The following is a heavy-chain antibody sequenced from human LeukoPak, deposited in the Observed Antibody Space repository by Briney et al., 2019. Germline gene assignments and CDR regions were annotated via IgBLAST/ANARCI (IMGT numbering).Heavy chain of an antibody. V-gene: IGHV6-1*01. CDR3: ARCLGDRGATDWFDP. CDR1: GDSVSRNIAA. J-gene: IGHJ5*02. Sequence: SQTLSLTCVTSGDSVSRNIAAWTWIRQSPSRGLEWLGRTYYRSRWFYEYAVSVKGRITINLDTSKNQFSLKLSSVTAADTAVYYCARCLGDRGATDWFDPWGQGTLVTVSS. D-gene: IGHD3-10*01. CDR2: TYYRSRWFY.